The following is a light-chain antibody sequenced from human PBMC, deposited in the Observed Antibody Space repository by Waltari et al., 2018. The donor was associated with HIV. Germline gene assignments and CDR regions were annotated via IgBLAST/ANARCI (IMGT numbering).Light chain of an antibody. CDR2: WAY. V-gene: IGKV4-1*01. CDR3: QQYYTTSWT. Sequence: DIVMTQSPDSLAVSLGERATLNCKSSQSVLFGSNSKNYLAWYQQKPGQPPKLLIYWAYTRESEVPDRFRGGGSGTDFTLTISSLQAEDVAVYYCQQYYTTSWTFGQGTKVEIK. CDR1: QSVLFGSNSKNY. J-gene: IGKJ1*01.